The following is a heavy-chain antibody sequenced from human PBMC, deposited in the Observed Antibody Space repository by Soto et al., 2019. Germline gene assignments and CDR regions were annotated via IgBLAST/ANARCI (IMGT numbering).Heavy chain of an antibody. J-gene: IGHJ4*02. Sequence: GGSLRLSCAASGFTFSSYAMHWVRQAPGKSLEWVAVISYDGSNKYYADSVKGRFTISRDNSKDTLYLQMSSLRADDMAVDYCARSYDSGGYYYLDYWGPGTLVTVSS. CDR1: GFTFSSYA. CDR2: ISYDGSNK. D-gene: IGHD3-22*01. CDR3: ARSYDSGGYYYLDY. V-gene: IGHV3-30-3*01.